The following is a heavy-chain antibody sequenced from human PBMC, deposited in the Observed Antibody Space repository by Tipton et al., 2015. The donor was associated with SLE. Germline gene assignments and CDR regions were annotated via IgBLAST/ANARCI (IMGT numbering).Heavy chain of an antibody. CDR1: GDSVSSNSAA. CDR2: TYYRSKWYN. J-gene: IGHJ1*01. Sequence: GLVKPSQTLSLTCAISGDSVSSNSAAWNWIRQSPSRGLEWLGRTYYRSKWYNDYAVSVKSRITINPDTSKNQFSLQLNSVTAADTAVYYCARGHDSSGAEYFQHWGQGTLVTVSS. V-gene: IGHV6-1*01. CDR3: ARGHDSSGAEYFQH. D-gene: IGHD2-15*01.